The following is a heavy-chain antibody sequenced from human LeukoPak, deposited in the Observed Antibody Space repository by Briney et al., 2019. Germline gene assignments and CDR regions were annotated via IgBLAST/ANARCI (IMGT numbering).Heavy chain of an antibody. CDR2: IYYSGST. J-gene: IGHJ4*02. CDR1: GGSISSGDYY. V-gene: IGHV4-30-4*08. CDR3: ARDPIVGATHGDY. D-gene: IGHD1-26*01. Sequence: PSETLSLTCTVSGGSISSGDYYWSWIRRPPGKGLEWIGYIYYSGSTYYNPSLKSRVTISVDTSKNQFSLKLSSVTAADTAVYYCARDPIVGATHGDYWGQGTLVTVSS.